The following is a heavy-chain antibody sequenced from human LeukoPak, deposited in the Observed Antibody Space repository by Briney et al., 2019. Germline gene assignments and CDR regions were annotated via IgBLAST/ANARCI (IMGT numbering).Heavy chain of an antibody. V-gene: IGHV4-39*07. CDR3: ARDTHTLSSGPYFDY. CDR1: GGSISSSSYY. Sequence: TSETLSLTCTVSGGSISSSSYYWGWIRQPPGKGLEWIGSIYYSGSTYYNPSLKSRVTISVDTSKNQFSLKLSSVTAADTAVYYCARDTHTLSSGPYFDYWGQGTLVTVSS. J-gene: IGHJ4*02. D-gene: IGHD6-19*01. CDR2: IYYSGST.